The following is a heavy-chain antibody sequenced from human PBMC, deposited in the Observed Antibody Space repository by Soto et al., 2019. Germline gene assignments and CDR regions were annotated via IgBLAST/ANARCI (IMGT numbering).Heavy chain of an antibody. CDR1: GFTFSSYA. D-gene: IGHD2-15*01. J-gene: IGHJ4*02. Sequence: LRLSCAASGFTFSSYAIHWVRQAPGKGLEWVAIIWFDGSNKYYADSVKGRFSISRDNSKNTLFLQMDSLRAEDTAVYYCARGQLPAATTYFDFWGQGTLVTVS. V-gene: IGHV3-33*01. CDR2: IWFDGSNK. CDR3: ARGQLPAATTYFDF.